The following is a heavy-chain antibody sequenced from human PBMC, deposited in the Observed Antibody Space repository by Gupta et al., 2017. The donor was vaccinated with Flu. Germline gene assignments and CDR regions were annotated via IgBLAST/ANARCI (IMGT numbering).Heavy chain of an antibody. CDR1: GFTFSSYA. V-gene: IGHV3-23*01. D-gene: IGHD2-8*01. CDR3: AKDGGMVYATLTYYYYGMDV. CDR2: ISGSGGST. Sequence: EVQLLESGGGLVQPGGSLRLSCAASGFTFSSYAMSWVRQAPGKGLEWVSAISGSGGSTYYADSVKGRFTISRDNSKNTLYLQMNSLRAEDTAVYYCAKDGGMVYATLTYYYYGMDVWGQGNTVTVSS. J-gene: IGHJ6*02.